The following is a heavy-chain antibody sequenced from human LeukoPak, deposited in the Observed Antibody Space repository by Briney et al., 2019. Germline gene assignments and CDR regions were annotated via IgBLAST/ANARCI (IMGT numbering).Heavy chain of an antibody. D-gene: IGHD1-14*01. CDR1: GFTFTSYS. CDR2: TSDRGDYT. J-gene: IGHJ6*02. Sequence: TGGSLRLSCAASGFTFTSYSMSWVRQAPGKGLEWVSGTSDRGDYTYYADSVKGRFTISRDNSKNTLYLQMNSLGDEDTAVYYCARFPPGSITYYYYGMDVWGQGTTVTVSS. CDR3: ARFPPGSITYYYYGMDV. V-gene: IGHV3-23*01.